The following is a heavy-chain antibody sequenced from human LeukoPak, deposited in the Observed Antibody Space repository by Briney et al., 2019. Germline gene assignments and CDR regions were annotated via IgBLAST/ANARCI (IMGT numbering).Heavy chain of an antibody. CDR1: GGSFNDYY. CDR2: INHGGST. CDR3: ARDWGGADDAFDI. D-gene: IGHD3-16*01. V-gene: IGHV4-34*01. Sequence: SETLSLTCALYGGSFNDYYWGWIRQPPGKGLEWIGEINHGGSTYYIPSLKSRVSISIDTSKIQFSLRLTSVTAADTAVYYCARDWGGADDAFDIWGQGTKVTVSS. J-gene: IGHJ3*02.